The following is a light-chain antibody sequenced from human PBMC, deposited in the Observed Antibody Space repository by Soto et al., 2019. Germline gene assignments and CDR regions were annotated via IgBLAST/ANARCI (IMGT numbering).Light chain of an antibody. J-gene: IGKJ1*01. CDR1: QSISSW. CDR3: QQYNSFVWT. CDR2: DAS. V-gene: IGKV1-5*01. Sequence: DIQMTQSPSTLSASVGDRVTITCRAGQSISSWLAWYQQKPGKAPKLLIYDASSLESGVPSRFSGRGSGTEFTLTISSLQPDDFATYYCQQYNSFVWTFGQGTKVEIK.